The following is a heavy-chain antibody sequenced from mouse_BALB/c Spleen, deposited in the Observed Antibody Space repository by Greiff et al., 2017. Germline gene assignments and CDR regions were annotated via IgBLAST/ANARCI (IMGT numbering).Heavy chain of an antibody. V-gene: IGHV1-5*01. Sequence: DVQLQESGTVLARPGASVKMSCKASGYSFTSYWMHWVKQRPGQGLEWIGAIYPGNSDTSYNQKFKGKAKLTAVTSASTAYMELSSLTNEDSAVYYCTPIYYDYDGAWFAYWGQGTLVTVSA. CDR1: GYSFTSYW. J-gene: IGHJ3*01. D-gene: IGHD2-4*01. CDR3: TPIYYDYDGAWFAY. CDR2: IYPGNSDT.